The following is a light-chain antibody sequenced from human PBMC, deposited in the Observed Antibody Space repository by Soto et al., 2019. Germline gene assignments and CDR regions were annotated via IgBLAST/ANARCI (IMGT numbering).Light chain of an antibody. CDR1: QTISSW. CDR3: QQRSDWPPT. J-gene: IGKJ1*01. V-gene: IGKV1-5*03. CDR2: KTS. Sequence: DIQMTQSPSTLSGSVGDRVTITCRASQTISSWLAWYQQKPGKAPNLLIYKTSSLESGVPSRFSGSGSGTEFTLTISSLQPDDFATYYCQQRSDWPPTFGQGTKVDI.